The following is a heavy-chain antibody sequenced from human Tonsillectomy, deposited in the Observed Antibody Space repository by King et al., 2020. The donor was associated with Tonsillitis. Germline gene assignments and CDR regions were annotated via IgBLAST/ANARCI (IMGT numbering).Heavy chain of an antibody. D-gene: IGHD6-19*01. CDR2: INPNSGGT. CDR3: ARDRKQWLEANWYFDL. Sequence: QLVQSGAEVKKPGASVKVSCKASGYTFTGYYMRWVRQAPGQGLEWMGWINPNSGGTNYAQKFQGRVTMTRDTSISTAYMELSRLRSDDTAVYYCARDRKQWLEANWYFDLWGRGTLVTVSS. V-gene: IGHV1-2*02. J-gene: IGHJ2*01. CDR1: GYTFTGYY.